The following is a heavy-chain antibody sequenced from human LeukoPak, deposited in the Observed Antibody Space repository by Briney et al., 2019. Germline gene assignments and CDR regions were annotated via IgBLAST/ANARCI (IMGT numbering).Heavy chain of an antibody. CDR2: IYYSGST. CDR1: AGSISSSSYY. D-gene: IGHD3-22*01. J-gene: IGHJ3*02. V-gene: IGHV4-39*01. Sequence: PSETLSLTCTVSAGSISSSSYYWGWIRQPPGKGLEWIGSIYYSGSTYYNPSLKSRVTISVDTSKNQFSLKLSSVTAADTAVYYCARQTDYYDSSGYYIDAFDIWGQGTMVTVSS. CDR3: ARQTDYYDSSGYYIDAFDI.